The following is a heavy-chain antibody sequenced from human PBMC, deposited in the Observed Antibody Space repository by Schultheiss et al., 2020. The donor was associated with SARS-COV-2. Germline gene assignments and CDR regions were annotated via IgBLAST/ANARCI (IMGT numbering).Heavy chain of an antibody. V-gene: IGHV3-53*01. CDR3: ARDFPGSFSFDY. J-gene: IGHJ4*01. Sequence: GGSLRLSCPVSGDSVTRNYMTWVRQAPGKGLEWVSVIHSGGNAYYAASVKGRFTMSRDNSKNTVYLQINNLRAKDTAVYYCARDFPGSFSFDYWGHGTLVTVSS. CDR2: IHSGGNA. D-gene: IGHD3-10*01. CDR1: GDSVTRNY.